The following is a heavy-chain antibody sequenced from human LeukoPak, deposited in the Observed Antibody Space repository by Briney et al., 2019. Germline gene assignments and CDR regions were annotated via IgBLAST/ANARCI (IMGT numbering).Heavy chain of an antibody. D-gene: IGHD1-26*01. CDR3: AKDTRRIVGATNYYYYYYMDV. CDR1: GFTFSSYW. CDR2: INSDMSTT. J-gene: IGHJ6*03. V-gene: IGHV3-74*01. Sequence: GGSLRLSCTSSGFTFSSYWMHWVRQAPGKGLVWVSRINSDMSTTTYADSVKGRFTISRDNSKNTLYLQMNSLRAEDTAVYYCAKDTRRIVGATNYYYYYYMDVWGKGTTVTVSS.